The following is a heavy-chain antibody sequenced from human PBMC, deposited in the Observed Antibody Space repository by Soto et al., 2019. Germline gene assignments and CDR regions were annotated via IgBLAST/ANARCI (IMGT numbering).Heavy chain of an antibody. CDR2: INGDGIST. J-gene: IGHJ4*02. CDR3: ASISPGTDCRGGNCYSVY. D-gene: IGHD2-15*01. V-gene: IGHV3-74*01. Sequence: EVQLVESGGDLVQPGGSLRLSCAASGFTFSSYWMHWVRQDPEKGLVWVTRINGDGISTSYADSVKGRFTISRDNAKDKLYLHTNSLGAEDTAVYYCASISPGTDCRGGNCYSVYWGQGTLVTVSS. CDR1: GFTFSSYW.